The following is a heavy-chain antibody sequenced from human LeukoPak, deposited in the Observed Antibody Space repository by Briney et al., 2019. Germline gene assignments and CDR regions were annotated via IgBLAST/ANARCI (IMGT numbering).Heavy chain of an antibody. J-gene: IGHJ4*02. CDR1: GYTFTDYY. CDR2: VDPEDGET. V-gene: IGHV1-69-2*01. CDR3: VYGIQLWLFDY. D-gene: IGHD5-18*01. Sequence: ASVKVSCKVSGYTFTDYYMHWVQQAPGKGLEWMGLVDPEDGETIYAEKFQGRVTITADTSTDTAYMELSSLRSEDTAAYYCVYGIQLWLFDYWGQGTLVTVSS.